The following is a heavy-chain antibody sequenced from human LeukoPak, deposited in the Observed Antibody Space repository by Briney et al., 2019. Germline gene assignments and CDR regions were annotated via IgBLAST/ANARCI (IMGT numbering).Heavy chain of an antibody. J-gene: IGHJ5*01. D-gene: IGHD3-16*01. CDR1: GGSISSRSHY. CDR2: IHYSGIT. CDR3: ARHKNLGVAPFDS. Sequence: SETLSLTCTVSGGSISSRSHYWGWIRQSPGKGLDWIGSIHYSGITYYNPSLKSRVSISMDTSKNQFSLILSSMTAADTAIYYCARHKNLGVAPFDSWGQGTLVPVSS. V-gene: IGHV4-39*01.